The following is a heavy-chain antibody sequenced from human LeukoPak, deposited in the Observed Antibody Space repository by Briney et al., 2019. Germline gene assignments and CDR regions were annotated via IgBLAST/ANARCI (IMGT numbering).Heavy chain of an antibody. CDR1: GFSISGYW. CDR2: IKQDGSVK. V-gene: IGHV3-7*01. J-gene: IGHJ5*02. D-gene: IGHD1-1*01. CDR3: ARDAGTDWYDP. Sequence: PGGSLRLSCAAAGFSISGYWMTWVRQAPGKGLEWVANIKQDGSVKTYVDSVKGRFTISRDNAKHSLYLQMDSLRVEDTAMYYCARDAGTDWYDPWGQGTLVTVSS.